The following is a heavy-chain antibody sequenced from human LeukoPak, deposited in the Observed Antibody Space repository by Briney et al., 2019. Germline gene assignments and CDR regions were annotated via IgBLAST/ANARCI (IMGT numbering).Heavy chain of an antibody. D-gene: IGHD5/OR15-5a*01. V-gene: IGHV4-61*02. J-gene: IGHJ4*02. CDR2: IYTSGST. CDR3: ARQSGFLSTFDY. CDR1: GGSISSGSYY. Sequence: SETLSLTCTVSGGSISSGSYYWSWIRQPAGKGLEWIGRIYTSGSTNYNPSLKSRVTISVDKSKNQFSVKLTSVTAADTAVYYCARQSGFLSTFDYWGQGTLVTVSS.